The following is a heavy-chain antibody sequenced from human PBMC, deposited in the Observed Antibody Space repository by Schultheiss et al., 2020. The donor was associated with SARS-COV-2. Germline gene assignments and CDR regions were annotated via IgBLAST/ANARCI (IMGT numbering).Heavy chain of an antibody. D-gene: IGHD6-19*01. CDR2: IYSCGST. CDR1: GFTVSSNY. J-gene: IGHJ4*02. V-gene: IGHV3-53*01. CDR3: AREEGEQWLFADY. Sequence: GGSLRLSCAASGFTVSSNYMSWVRQAPGKGLEWVSVIYSCGSTYYADSVKGRFTISRDNAKNSLYLQMNSLRAEDTAVYYCAREEGEQWLFADYWGQGTLVTVSS.